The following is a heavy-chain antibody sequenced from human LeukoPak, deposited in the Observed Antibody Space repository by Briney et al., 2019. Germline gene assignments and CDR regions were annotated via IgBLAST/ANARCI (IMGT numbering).Heavy chain of an antibody. CDR3: SGQVVGNDY. Sequence: SETLSLTCAVYGESSFSSYYWSWIRQTPGGALEWIGEINHSGYTNYNPSLKSRVTLSIDTSKNQFSLRLNSVTAADTAVYYCSGQVVGNDYWGQGTLVTVSS. CDR2: INHSGYT. V-gene: IGHV4-34*01. CDR1: GESSFSSYY. J-gene: IGHJ4*02. D-gene: IGHD3-22*01.